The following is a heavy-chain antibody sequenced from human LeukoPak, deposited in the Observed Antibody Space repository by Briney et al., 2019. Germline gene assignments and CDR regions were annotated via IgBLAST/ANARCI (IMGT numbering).Heavy chain of an antibody. CDR1: GFTVSTKY. CDR2: IYSGCNT. J-gene: IGHJ6*02. CDR3: ARDRSNFGVDV. D-gene: IGHD1-1*01. V-gene: IGHV3-66*01. Sequence: PGGSLRLSCAASGFTVSTKYMSWVRQAPGEGLEWVLVIYSGCNTYYADSVKDRFTISRDNPKNALDLQMNSLRAEDTAVYYCARDRSNFGVDVWGQGTTVTVSS.